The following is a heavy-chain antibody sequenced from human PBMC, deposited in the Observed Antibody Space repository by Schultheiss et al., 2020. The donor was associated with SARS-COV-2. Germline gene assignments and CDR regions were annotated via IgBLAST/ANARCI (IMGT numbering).Heavy chain of an antibody. V-gene: IGHV3-30*04. CDR1: GFTFSSYA. Sequence: GGSLRLSCAASGFTFSSYAMHWVRQPPGKGLEWVAVISYDGSNKYYADSVKGRFTISRDNSKNTLYLQMNSLRAEDTAVYYCARDLVVPAALSYFDYWGQGTLVTVSS. CDR3: ARDLVVPAALSYFDY. D-gene: IGHD2-2*01. J-gene: IGHJ4*02. CDR2: ISYDGSNK.